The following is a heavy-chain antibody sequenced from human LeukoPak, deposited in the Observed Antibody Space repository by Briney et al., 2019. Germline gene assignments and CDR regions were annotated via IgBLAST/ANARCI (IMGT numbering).Heavy chain of an antibody. CDR1: GGSFSGYY. V-gene: IGHV4-34*01. CDR2: INHSGST. J-gene: IGHJ6*03. CDR3: ARGGYSYGHYYYYYYMDV. D-gene: IGHD5-18*01. Sequence: SETLSLTCAVYGGSFSGYYWSWIRQPPGKGLEWIGEINHSGSTNYNPSLKSRVTISVDTSKNQFSLKLSSVTAADTAVYYCARGGYSYGHYYYYYYMDVWGKGTTATVSS.